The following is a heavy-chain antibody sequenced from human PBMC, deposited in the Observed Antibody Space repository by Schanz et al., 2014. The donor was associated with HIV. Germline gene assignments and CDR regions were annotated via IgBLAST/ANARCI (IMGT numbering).Heavy chain of an antibody. Sequence: QVRLVQSGAEVKKPGSSVKVSCKVSGGTFSSFVIVWVRQAPGQPLEWMGEIIPVLGKANYAQTFQGRLTISADDSTRTTHMELRSLRSEDTAVYYCSRFGVFDLVVHYYGMDVWGQGTTVTVS. J-gene: IGHJ6*02. V-gene: IGHV1-69*01. CDR2: IIPVLGKA. CDR3: SRFGVFDLVVHYYGMDV. CDR1: GGTFSSFV. D-gene: IGHD2-21*01.